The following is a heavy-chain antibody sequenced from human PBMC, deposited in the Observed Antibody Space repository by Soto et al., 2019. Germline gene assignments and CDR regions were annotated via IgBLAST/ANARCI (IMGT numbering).Heavy chain of an antibody. CDR3: ARGDYYDISGPFSDAFDI. D-gene: IGHD3-22*01. J-gene: IGHJ3*02. CDR1: GFTFSRYW. CDR2: IKQDGTEK. Sequence: EVQLVQSGGGLVQPGGSLRLSCAASGFTFSRYWMSWVRQAPGKGLEWVANIKQDGTEKWYVDSVKGRFTISRDNAKNSLYLQMNSLRAEDTAVYYCARGDYYDISGPFSDAFDIWGQGTMVTVSS. V-gene: IGHV3-7*04.